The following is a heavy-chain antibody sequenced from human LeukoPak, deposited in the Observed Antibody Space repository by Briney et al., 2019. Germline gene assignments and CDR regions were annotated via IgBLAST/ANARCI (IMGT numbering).Heavy chain of an antibody. D-gene: IGHD3-10*01. CDR3: AKGGYGSGSYYQYFDY. CDR1: GFSFSSYG. CDR2: ISYDGDNK. J-gene: IGHJ4*02. V-gene: IGHV3-30*18. Sequence: GGSLRLSCAASGFSFSSYGMHWVRQAPGKGLEWVAVISYDGDNKYYADSVNGRFTISRDNSKNTLSLQMDSLRAEDTAVYYCAKGGYGSGSYYQYFDYWGQGTLVTVSS.